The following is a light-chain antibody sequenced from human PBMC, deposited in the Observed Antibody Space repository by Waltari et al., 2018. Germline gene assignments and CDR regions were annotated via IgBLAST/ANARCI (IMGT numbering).Light chain of an antibody. Sequence: SYELTQPPSVSVSPGQTARITCSGDALPKRYAYWYQQKPGQAPGLVIYKDIERPSGIPERFSGSRSGTTVTFTISGVQAEDEADYYCQSADSSGTYVVFGGGTKLTVL. CDR1: ALPKRY. CDR3: QSADSSGTYVV. J-gene: IGLJ2*01. CDR2: KDI. V-gene: IGLV3-25*03.